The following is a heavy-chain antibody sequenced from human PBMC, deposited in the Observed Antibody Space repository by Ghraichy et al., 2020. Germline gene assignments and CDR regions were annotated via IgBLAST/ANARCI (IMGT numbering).Heavy chain of an antibody. D-gene: IGHD6-25*01. CDR1: GFTFDAYA. CDR2: IAWKSANI. CDR3: AKGVAARRVNAFDI. V-gene: IGHV3-9*01. Sequence: GGSLRLSCAASGFTFDAYAMHWVRQAPGKGLEWVSGIAWKSANIGYADSVKGRFTISRDNAKNSLYLHMSSLRAEDTALYYCAKGVAARRVNAFDIWGQGTMVTVAS. J-gene: IGHJ3*02.